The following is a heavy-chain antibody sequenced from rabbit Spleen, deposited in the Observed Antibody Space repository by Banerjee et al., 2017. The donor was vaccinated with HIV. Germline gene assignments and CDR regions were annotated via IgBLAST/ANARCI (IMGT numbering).Heavy chain of an antibody. CDR3: ARGGGL. Sequence: QEQLVESGGGLVQPGGSLKLSCKGSGFDFSNYGMSWVRQAPGKGLEWIGYIDPVFAYTHYASWVNGRFSISRENTQNTVYLQLNSLTAADTATYFCARGGGLWGPGTLVTVS. CDR2: IDPVFAYT. J-gene: IGHJ4*01. V-gene: IGHV1S47*01. CDR1: GFDFSNYG.